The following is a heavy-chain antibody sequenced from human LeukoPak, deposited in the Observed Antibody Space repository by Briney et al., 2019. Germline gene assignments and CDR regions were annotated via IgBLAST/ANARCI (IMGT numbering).Heavy chain of an antibody. D-gene: IGHD3-3*01. V-gene: IGHV1-18*01. CDR2: ISAYNGNT. Sequence: WASVKVSCKASGYTFTSYGISWVRQAPGQGLEWMGWISAYNGNTNYAQKLQGRVTMTTDTSTSTDYMELRSLRSDDTAVYYCARDPSPITIFGVVIISLDYWGQGTLVTVSS. CDR3: ARDPSPITIFGVVIISLDY. J-gene: IGHJ4*02. CDR1: GYTFTSYG.